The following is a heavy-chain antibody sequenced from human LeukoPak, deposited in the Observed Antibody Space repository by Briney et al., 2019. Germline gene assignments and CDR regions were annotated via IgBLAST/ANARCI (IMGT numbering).Heavy chain of an antibody. J-gene: IGHJ4*02. Sequence: QPGRSLRLSCAASGFTFDDYAMHWVRQAPGKGLEWVSGISWNSGSIGYADSVKGRFTISRDNAKNSLYLQMNSLRAEDTALYYCEKDYYYDSREPFDYWGQGTLVPVSS. CDR2: ISWNSGSI. V-gene: IGHV3-9*01. CDR3: EKDYYYDSREPFDY. D-gene: IGHD3-22*01. CDR1: GFTFDDYA.